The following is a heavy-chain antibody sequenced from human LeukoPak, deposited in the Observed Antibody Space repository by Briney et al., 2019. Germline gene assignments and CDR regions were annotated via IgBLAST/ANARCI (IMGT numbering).Heavy chain of an antibody. D-gene: IGHD1-26*01. CDR3: ARAVKWELGAFDI. CDR2: IYYSGST. V-gene: IGHV4-59*01. Sequence: SETLSLTCTVSGGSISSYYWSWIRQPPGKGLEWIGYIYYSGSTNYNPSLKSRVTISVDTSKNQFSLKLSSVTAADTAVYYCARAVKWELGAFDIWGQGTMVTVSS. J-gene: IGHJ3*02. CDR1: GGSISSYY.